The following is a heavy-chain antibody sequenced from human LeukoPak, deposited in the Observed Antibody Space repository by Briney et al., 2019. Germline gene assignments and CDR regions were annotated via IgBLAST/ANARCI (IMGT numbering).Heavy chain of an antibody. CDR1: GGSISSSSYY. CDR3: AIHRRTGRDAYVIDA. J-gene: IGHJ6*01. Sequence: SETLSLTCTVSGGSISSSSYYWVWIRQPPGKGLEWIGYIYYSGSTNYNPSLKSRVTISVDTSKNQFSLKLSSVTAADTAVYYCAIHRRTGRDAYVIDAWGPGTTVTVSS. CDR2: IYYSGST. V-gene: IGHV4-61*05. D-gene: IGHD7-27*01.